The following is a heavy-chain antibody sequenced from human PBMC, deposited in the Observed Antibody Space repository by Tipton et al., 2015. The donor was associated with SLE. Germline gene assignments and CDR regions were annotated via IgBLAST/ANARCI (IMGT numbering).Heavy chain of an antibody. CDR2: IRSSGSSI. D-gene: IGHD5-12*01. CDR3: AREDHATHVY. CDR1: GGSISGTNYY. V-gene: IGHV3-11*04. Sequence: GLVKPSETLSLTCSVSGGSISGTNYYWDWIRQPPGKGLEWVSYIRSSGSSIYYADSVKGRFTISRDNAKNTVYLQMNSLRAEDTAVYFCAREDHATHVYWGQGTVVAVYS. J-gene: IGHJ4*02.